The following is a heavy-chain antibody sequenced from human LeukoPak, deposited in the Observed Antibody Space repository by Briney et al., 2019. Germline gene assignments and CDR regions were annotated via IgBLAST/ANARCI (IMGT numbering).Heavy chain of an antibody. V-gene: IGHV4-4*02. Sequence: PGGSLRLSCSASGFPFSSYAMHWVRQPPGKGLEWIGEVHKSGSTNYYPSLQSRVTISIDKSKNQIALELTSVTAADTAVYYCAKEIVGAPTPGAYWGQGILVTVSS. CDR1: GFPFSSYA. CDR2: VHKSGST. CDR3: AKEIVGAPTPGAY. J-gene: IGHJ4*02. D-gene: IGHD1-26*01.